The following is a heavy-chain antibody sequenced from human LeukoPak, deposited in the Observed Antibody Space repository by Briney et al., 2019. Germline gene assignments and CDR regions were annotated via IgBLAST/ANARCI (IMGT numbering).Heavy chain of an antibody. CDR3: AAPGASGFVGNFWSGPLDY. CDR1: GYTFTNHY. V-gene: IGHV1-46*01. D-gene: IGHD3-3*01. J-gene: IGHJ4*02. CDR2: INPSDGRT. Sequence: VSVKVSCRASGYTFTNHYMHWVRQAPGQGLEWMGMINPSDGRTNYPQKFQGRVTMTRDTSTSAVYMELSSLRFEDTAIYYCAAPGASGFVGNFWSGPLDYWGQGTLVTVSS.